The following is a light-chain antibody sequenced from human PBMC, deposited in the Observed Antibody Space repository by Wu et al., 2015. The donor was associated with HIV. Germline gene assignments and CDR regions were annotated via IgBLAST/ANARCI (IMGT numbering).Light chain of an antibody. V-gene: IGKV3-20*01. CDR3: QQYGSSPRWT. CDR2: DAS. Sequence: EIVLTQSPATLALSPGERATLSCRASQSITISLAWYQQTPGQAPRLLIYDASNRATGIPARFSGSGSGTDFTLTISRLEPEDFAVYYCQQYGSSPRWTFGQGTKVEIK. CDR1: QSITIS. J-gene: IGKJ1*01.